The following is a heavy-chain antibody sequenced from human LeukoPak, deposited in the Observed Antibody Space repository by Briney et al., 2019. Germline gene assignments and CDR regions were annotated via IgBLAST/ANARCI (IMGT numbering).Heavy chain of an antibody. Sequence: GGSLRLSCAASGIIFSNYWMHWVRQAPGKGLVWVSRINRDGSSTSYADSVKGRFTISRDNAKNTLYLQMNSLRAEDTAVYYCAKDHRAYCGGDCVDFDYWGQGTLVTVSS. CDR2: INRDGSST. D-gene: IGHD2-21*02. V-gene: IGHV3-74*01. CDR1: GIIFSNYW. J-gene: IGHJ4*02. CDR3: AKDHRAYCGGDCVDFDY.